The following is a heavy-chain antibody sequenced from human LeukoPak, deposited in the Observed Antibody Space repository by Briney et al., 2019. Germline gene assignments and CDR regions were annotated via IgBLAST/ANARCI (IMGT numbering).Heavy chain of an antibody. CDR1: GFTFSSYA. CDR3: AKDRPRLLWFGELLSNWFDP. J-gene: IGHJ5*02. D-gene: IGHD3-10*01. CDR2: ISYDGSNK. V-gene: IGHV3-30-3*01. Sequence: GGSLRLSCAASGFTFSSYAMHWVRQAPGKGLEWVAVISYDGSNKYYADSVKGRITISRDNSKNTLYLQMNSLRAEDTAVYYCAKDRPRLLWFGELLSNWFDPWGQGTLVTVSS.